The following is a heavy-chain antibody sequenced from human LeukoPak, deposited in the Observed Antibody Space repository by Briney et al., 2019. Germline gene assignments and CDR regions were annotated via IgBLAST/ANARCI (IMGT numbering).Heavy chain of an antibody. J-gene: IGHJ5*02. V-gene: IGHV4-59*08. CDR3: ARTNIGPAGSWFDP. CDR1: GGSISSYY. CDR2: IYYSGIT. Sequence: SETLSLTCTVSGGSISSYYWSWIRQPPGKGLEWIGYIYYSGITNYNPSLKSRVTISVDTSKKQLSLQLSSVTAADTAVYYCARTNIGPAGSWFDPWGQGTLVTVSS. D-gene: IGHD6-19*01.